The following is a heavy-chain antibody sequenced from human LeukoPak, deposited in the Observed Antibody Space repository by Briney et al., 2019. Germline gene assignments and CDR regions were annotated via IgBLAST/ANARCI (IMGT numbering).Heavy chain of an antibody. V-gene: IGHV3-73*01. CDR1: GFTFSGSA. CDR2: IRSKANSYAT. J-gene: IGHJ4*02. D-gene: IGHD3-22*01. CDR3: SWHSYDRSGYYYFDY. Sequence: GGSLRLSCAASGFTFSGSAMHWVRQASGKGLEWVGRIRSKANSYATAYAASVKGRFTISRDDSKNTAYLQMNSLKTEDTAVYYCSWHSYDRSGYYYFDYWGQGTLVTVSS.